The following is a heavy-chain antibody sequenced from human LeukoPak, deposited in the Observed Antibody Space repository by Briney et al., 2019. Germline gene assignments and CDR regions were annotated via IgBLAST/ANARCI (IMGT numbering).Heavy chain of an antibody. J-gene: IGHJ5*02. D-gene: IGHD2-2*01. Sequence: GGSLRLPCVASGFTFGDYTMNWVRQAPGEGLEWVSSISSSSTYIHYGDSVRGRFTISRDNAKNSLYLQMDSLRAEDTAVYYCARERCGSATCYWFDPLGQGTLVTVSS. CDR3: ARERCGSATCYWFDP. CDR1: GFTFGDYT. V-gene: IGHV3-21*06. CDR2: ISSSSTYI.